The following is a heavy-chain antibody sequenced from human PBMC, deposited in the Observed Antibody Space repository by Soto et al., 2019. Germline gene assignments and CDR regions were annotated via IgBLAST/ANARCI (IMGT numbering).Heavy chain of an antibody. Sequence: SETLSLTCTVSGGSISSYYWSWIRQPPGKGLEWIGYIYYSGSTNYNPSLKSRVTISVDTSKNQFSLKLSSVTAADTAVYYCARGPYGSGSYEDRFWFDPWGQGTLVTVSS. V-gene: IGHV4-59*01. CDR3: ARGPYGSGSYEDRFWFDP. D-gene: IGHD3-10*01. J-gene: IGHJ5*02. CDR2: IYYSGST. CDR1: GGSISSYY.